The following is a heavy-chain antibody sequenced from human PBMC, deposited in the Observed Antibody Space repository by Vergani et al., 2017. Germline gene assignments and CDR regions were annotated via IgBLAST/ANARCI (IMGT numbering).Heavy chain of an antibody. CDR3: ARYPSGWEGFGELFAY. CDR2: INPNSGGT. J-gene: IGHJ4*02. CDR1: GYTFTGYY. V-gene: IGHV1-2*02. Sequence: QVQLVQSGAEVQKPGASVKVSCKASGYTFTGYYMHWVRQAPGQGLEWMGWINPNSGGTNYAQKFQGRVTMTRDTSISTAYMELSRLRSDDTAVYYCARYPSGWEGFGELFAYWGQGTLVTVSS. D-gene: IGHD3-10*01.